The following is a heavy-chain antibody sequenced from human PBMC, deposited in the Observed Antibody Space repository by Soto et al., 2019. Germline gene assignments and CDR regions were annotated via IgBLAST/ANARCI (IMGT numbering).Heavy chain of an antibody. CDR3: ARDKGIVGAARLYDI. Sequence: ASVKVSCKASGGTFSSYAISWVRQAPGQGLEWMGGIIPIFGTANYAQKFQGRVTITADKSTSTAYMELSSLRSEDTAVYYCARDKGIVGAARLYDIWGHGTMVTVSS. V-gene: IGHV1-69*06. J-gene: IGHJ3*02. D-gene: IGHD1-26*01. CDR1: GGTFSSYA. CDR2: IIPIFGTA.